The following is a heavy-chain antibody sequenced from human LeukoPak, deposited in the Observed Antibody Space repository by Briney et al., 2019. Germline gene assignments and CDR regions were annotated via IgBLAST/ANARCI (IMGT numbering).Heavy chain of an antibody. V-gene: IGHV3-7*01. CDR1: GFTLSYW. J-gene: IGHJ4*02. D-gene: IGHD6-13*01. CDR3: ARDIAAPGLFFDY. CDR2: IKYDGSEK. Sequence: GGSLRLSCAASGFTLSYWMSRVRQAPGKGLEWVANIKYDGSEKDYVDSVKGRFTISRDNAKNSLYLQMNSLRAEDTAVYYCARDIAAPGLFFDYWGQGTLVTVSS.